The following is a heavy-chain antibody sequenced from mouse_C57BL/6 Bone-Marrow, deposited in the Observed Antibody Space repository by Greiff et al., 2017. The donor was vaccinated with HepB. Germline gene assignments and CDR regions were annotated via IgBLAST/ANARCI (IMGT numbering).Heavy chain of an antibody. Sequence: EVQLQESGPGLVKPSQSLSLTCSVTGYSITSGYYWNWIRQFPGNKLEWMGYISYDGSNNYNPSLKNRISITRDTSKNQFFLKLNSVTTEDTATYYCARDQAYYYGSSWYFDVWGTGTTVTVSS. J-gene: IGHJ1*03. V-gene: IGHV3-6*01. CDR1: GYSITSGYY. CDR3: ARDQAYYYGSSWYFDV. CDR2: ISYDGSN. D-gene: IGHD1-1*01.